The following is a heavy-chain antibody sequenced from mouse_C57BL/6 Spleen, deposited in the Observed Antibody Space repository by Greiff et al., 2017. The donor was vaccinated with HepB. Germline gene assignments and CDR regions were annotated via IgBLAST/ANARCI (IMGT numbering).Heavy chain of an antibody. CDR3: ARRGENSSGYGRNYYAMDY. V-gene: IGHV1-53*01. D-gene: IGHD3-2*02. CDR1: GYTFTSYW. CDR2: INPSNGGT. J-gene: IGHJ4*01. Sequence: QVQLQQPGTELVKPGASVKLSCKASGYTFTSYWMHWVKQRPGQGLEWIGNINPSNGGTNYNEKFKSKATLTVDKSSSTAYMQLSSLTSEDAAVYYCARRGENSSGYGRNYYAMDYWGQGTSVTVSS.